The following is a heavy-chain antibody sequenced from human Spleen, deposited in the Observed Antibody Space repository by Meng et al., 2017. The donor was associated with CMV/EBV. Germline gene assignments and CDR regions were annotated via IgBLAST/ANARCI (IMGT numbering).Heavy chain of an antibody. Sequence: ASVKVSCKASGYTFTGYYIHWVRQAPGKGFEWMGWINPESGDANYAQKFQGRVTMTRDTSISTVYMEVSSLRSDDTAVYYCAKGMEDFVVEPPTIWVDPWGQGTLVTVSS. V-gene: IGHV1-2*02. D-gene: IGHD1-14*01. CDR2: INPESGDA. CDR1: GYTFTGYY. J-gene: IGHJ5*02. CDR3: AKGMEDFVVEPPTIWVDP.